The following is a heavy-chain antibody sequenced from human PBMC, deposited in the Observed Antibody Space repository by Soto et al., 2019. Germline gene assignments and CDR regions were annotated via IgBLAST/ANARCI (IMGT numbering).Heavy chain of an antibody. CDR3: ARGFDILTFGFCLDY. D-gene: IGHD3-9*01. J-gene: IGHJ4*02. V-gene: IGHV4-39*01. Sequence: PSETLSLTCTVSGGSMSSSSYHWGWIRQPPGKGLEWIANMYFSGFYSGSTSYNPSLKSRVTISVDTSKNQFSLQVSSVTAADTAVYYCARGFDILTFGFCLDYWGQGTLVTVSS. CDR1: GGSMSSSSYH. CDR2: MYFSGFYSGST.